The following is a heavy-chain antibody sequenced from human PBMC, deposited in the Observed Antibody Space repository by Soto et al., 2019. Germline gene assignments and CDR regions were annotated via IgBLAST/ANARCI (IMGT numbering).Heavy chain of an antibody. J-gene: IGHJ6*02. V-gene: IGHV3-21*01. CDR2: ISSSSTFI. CDR3: ASAPLAKGVPVAMVGYALDV. CDR1: EFTLSSYG. Sequence: EVQLVDSGGDLVKPGGSLRLSCVASEFTLSSYGMNWVRQAPGKGLEWVSFISSSSTFIYYADSVKGRLSIYKDNARNSLVLQMNSLRVDDTAVYYCASAPLAKGVPVAMVGYALDVWGQATTVTVSS. D-gene: IGHD5-18*01.